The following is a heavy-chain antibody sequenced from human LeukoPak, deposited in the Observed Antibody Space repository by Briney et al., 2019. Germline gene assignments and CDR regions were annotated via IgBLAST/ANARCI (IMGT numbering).Heavy chain of an antibody. D-gene: IGHD3-16*01. V-gene: IGHV3-11*04. CDR2: MSTSDSPI. CDR1: GFTFSDYY. Sequence: GGSLRLSCAASGFTFSDYYMSWIRQAPGKGLEWVSYMSTSDSPIYYTDSVKGRFTISRDNAKNSLYLQMNSLRAEDTAVYYCVRDQGGAVSYWGQGTLVTVSS. J-gene: IGHJ4*02. CDR3: VRDQGGAVSY.